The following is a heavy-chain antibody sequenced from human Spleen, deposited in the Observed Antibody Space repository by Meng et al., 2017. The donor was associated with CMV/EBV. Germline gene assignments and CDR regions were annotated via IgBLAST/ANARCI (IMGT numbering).Heavy chain of an antibody. D-gene: IGHD1-26*01. CDR1: GFTFSTYS. Sequence: GGSLRLSCAASGFTFSTYSMNWVRQAPGKGLEWVSSISSSSTYMYYADSVKGLLTISRDDSENTLYVQVYSLRGEDTAVYYCARMGTFGNYLAEYYFDSWGQGTLVTVSS. CDR2: ISSSSTYM. J-gene: IGHJ4*02. CDR3: ARMGTFGNYLAEYYFDS. V-gene: IGHV3-21*01.